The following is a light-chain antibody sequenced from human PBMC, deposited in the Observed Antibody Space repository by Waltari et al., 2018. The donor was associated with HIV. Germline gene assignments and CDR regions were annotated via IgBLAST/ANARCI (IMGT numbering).Light chain of an antibody. CDR3: QQYYSTPQT. J-gene: IGKJ1*01. CDR2: WAS. Sequence: DIVMPQSPDSLVVSLGERATINCKSSQRVFYSSNNKNYLAWYQQKPGQPPKLLIYWASTRESGVPDRFSGSGSGTDFTLTISSLRAEDVAVYYCQQYYSTPQTFGQGTKVEIK. CDR1: QRVFYSSNNKNY. V-gene: IGKV4-1*01.